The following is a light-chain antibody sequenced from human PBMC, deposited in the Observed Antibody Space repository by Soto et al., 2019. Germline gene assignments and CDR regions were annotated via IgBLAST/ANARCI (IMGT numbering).Light chain of an antibody. CDR1: SSSIGSNT. V-gene: IGLV1-44*01. Sequence: QSVLTQPPSASGTPGQRVTISCSGSSSSIGSNTVHWYQQLPGTAPKLLIYSANQRPSGVPDRFSGSKSGTSASLAISGLQSEDEADYYCAAWDDSLNGPVFGGGTKLTVL. CDR3: AAWDDSLNGPV. J-gene: IGLJ2*01. CDR2: SAN.